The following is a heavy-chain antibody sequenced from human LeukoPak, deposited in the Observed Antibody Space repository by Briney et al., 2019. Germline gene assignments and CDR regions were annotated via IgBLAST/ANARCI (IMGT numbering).Heavy chain of an antibody. CDR3: AKDGDSSRYPHSFAP. CDR1: GGSFSGYY. CDR2: ISGSGGST. V-gene: IGHV3-23*01. Sequence: PSETLSLTCAVYGGSFSGYYWSWIRQPPGKGLEWVSAISGSGGSTYYADSVKGRFTISRDNSKNTLYLQMNSLRAEDTAVYYCAKDGDSSRYPHSFAPCGQGTLVTGPS. D-gene: IGHD3-22*01. J-gene: IGHJ5*02.